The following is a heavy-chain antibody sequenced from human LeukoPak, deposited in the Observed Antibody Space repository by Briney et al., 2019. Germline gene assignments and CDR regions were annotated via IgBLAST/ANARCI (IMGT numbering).Heavy chain of an antibody. CDR2: ISGSGGST. V-gene: IGHV3-23*01. CDR3: ANRPDYYYYGMDV. D-gene: IGHD6-6*01. Sequence: PGGSLRLSCAASGFTFSSYAMSWVRQAPGKGLEWVSAISGSGGSTYYADSVKGRFTISRDNSKNTLYLQMNSLRAEDTAVYYCANRPDYYYYGMDVWGHGTTVTVSS. J-gene: IGHJ6*02. CDR1: GFTFSSYA.